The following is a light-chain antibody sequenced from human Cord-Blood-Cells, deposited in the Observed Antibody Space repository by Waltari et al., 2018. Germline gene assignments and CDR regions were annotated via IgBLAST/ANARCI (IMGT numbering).Light chain of an antibody. Sequence: QSALPQPASVSGSPGQSITISCTGTSRDVGGSNYFPWYQQHPGKAPKLMIYDVSNRPSGVSNRFSGSKSGNTASLTISGLQAEDEADYYCSSYTSSSTWVFGGGTKLTVL. J-gene: IGLJ3*02. V-gene: IGLV2-14*03. CDR2: DVS. CDR1: SRDVGGSNY. CDR3: SSYTSSSTWV.